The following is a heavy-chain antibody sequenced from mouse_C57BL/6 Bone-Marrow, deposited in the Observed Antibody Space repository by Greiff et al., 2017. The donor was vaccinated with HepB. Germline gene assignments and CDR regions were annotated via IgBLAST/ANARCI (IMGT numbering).Heavy chain of an antibody. CDR3: TTSGEGYSFAY. V-gene: IGHV14-4*01. D-gene: IGHD2-3*01. CDR2: IDPENGDT. CDR1: GFNIKDDY. Sequence: EVKLMESGAELVRPGASVKLSCTASGFNIKDDYMHWVKQRPEQGLEWIGWIDPENGDTEYASKFQGKATITADTSSNTAYLQLSSLTSEDTAVYYCTTSGEGYSFAYWGQGTLVTVSA. J-gene: IGHJ3*01.